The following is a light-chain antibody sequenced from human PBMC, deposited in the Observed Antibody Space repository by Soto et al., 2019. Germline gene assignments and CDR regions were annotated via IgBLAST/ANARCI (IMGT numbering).Light chain of an antibody. V-gene: IGLV2-8*01. CDR1: SSDVGVYNY. CDR2: KVK. Sequence: QSVLTQPPSASGSPGHSVTISCTGTSSDVGVYNYVSWYQQHPGKDPKLMIAKVKKRTSGVPDRFSGSKSGNTASLTVSGLHAEDEADYYGSSYAGSHNYVVFGGGTKLPVL. CDR3: SSYAGSHNYVV. J-gene: IGLJ2*01.